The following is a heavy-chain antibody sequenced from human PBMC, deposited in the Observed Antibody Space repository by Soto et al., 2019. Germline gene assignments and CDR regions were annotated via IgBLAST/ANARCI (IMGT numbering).Heavy chain of an antibody. Sequence: GGSLRLSCAASDFTVISTYMNWVRQAPGKGLEWVSVIYSDGSTYYADSVKGRFTISRDSSKNTLYLQMSSLRAEDTAVYYCARDKYTSGWLEGEGSFYYYYGMDVWGQGTTVTVSS. J-gene: IGHJ6*02. CDR1: DFTVISTY. D-gene: IGHD6-19*01. V-gene: IGHV3-53*01. CDR3: ARDKYTSGWLEGEGSFYYYYGMDV. CDR2: IYSDGST.